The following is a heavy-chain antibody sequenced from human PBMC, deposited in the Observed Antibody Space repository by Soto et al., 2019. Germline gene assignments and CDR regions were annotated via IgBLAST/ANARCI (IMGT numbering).Heavy chain of an antibody. CDR1: GFTFSNYW. J-gene: IGHJ4*02. CDR3: ARVETCNSISCYSVFES. V-gene: IGHV3-74*03. D-gene: IGHD2-2*01. CDR2: INSDGSST. Sequence: EVQLVESGGGLVQPGGSLRLSCTASGFTFSNYWMHWVRQPPGKGLVWVSRINSDGSSTTYADSVKGRFTTSRDNAKNTLYLQMDSLRAEDTAVYYCARVETCNSISCYSVFESWGQGTLVTVSS.